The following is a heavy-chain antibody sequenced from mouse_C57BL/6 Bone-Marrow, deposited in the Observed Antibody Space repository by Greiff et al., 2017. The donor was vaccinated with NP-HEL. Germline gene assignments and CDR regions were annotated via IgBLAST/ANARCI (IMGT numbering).Heavy chain of an antibody. J-gene: IGHJ2*01. CDR1: GFNIKDDY. V-gene: IGHV14-4*01. CDR2: IDPENGDT. CDR3: TPAYYFDY. Sequence: VQLQQSGAELVRPGASVKLSCTASGFNIKDDYMHWVKQRPEQGLEWIGWIDPENGDTEYASKFQGKATITADPSSNTAYLQLSSLTSEDTAVYYGTPAYYFDYWGQGTTLTVSS.